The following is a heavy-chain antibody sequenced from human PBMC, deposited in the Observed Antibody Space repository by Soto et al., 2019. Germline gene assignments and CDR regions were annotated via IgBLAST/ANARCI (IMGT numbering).Heavy chain of an antibody. D-gene: IGHD3-3*01. CDR1: GFTFSSYG. CDR2: ISYDGSNK. V-gene: IGHV3-30*18. Sequence: HPGGSLRLSCAASGFTFSSYGMHWVRQAPGKGLEWVAVISYDGSNKYYADSVKGRFTISRDNSKNTLYLQMNSLRAEDTAVYYCAKDIWPITIFGVVQTGTTFPPSVYYYYGMDVWGQGTTVTVSS. CDR3: AKDIWPITIFGVVQTGTTFPPSVYYYYGMDV. J-gene: IGHJ6*02.